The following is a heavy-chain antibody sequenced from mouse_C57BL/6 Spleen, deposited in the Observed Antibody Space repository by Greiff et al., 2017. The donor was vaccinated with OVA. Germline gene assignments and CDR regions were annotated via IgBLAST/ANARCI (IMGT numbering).Heavy chain of an antibody. CDR1: GYTFTDYN. V-gene: IGHV1-18*01. D-gene: IGHD1-1*01. J-gene: IGHJ2*01. Sequence: EVQLQQSGPELVKPGASVKIPCKASGYTFTDYNMDWVKQSHGKSLEWIGDINPNNGGTIYNQKFKGKATLTVDKSSSTAYMELRSLTSEDTAVYYCARSPYYYGSSYKFDYWGQGTTLTVSS. CDR2: INPNNGGT. CDR3: ARSPYYYGSSYKFDY.